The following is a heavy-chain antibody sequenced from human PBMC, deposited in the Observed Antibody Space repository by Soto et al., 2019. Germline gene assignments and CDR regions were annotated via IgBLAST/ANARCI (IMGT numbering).Heavy chain of an antibody. CDR2: INSDGSSI. CDR3: AKRTSMSGNYYFDY. J-gene: IGHJ4*02. CDR1: GFTFSSYW. Sequence: EVQLVESRGGLVQPGGSLRLSCAASGFTFSSYWMHWVRQAPGKGLVWVARINSDGSSISYADSVKGRFTISRDNAKNTLYLQMNSLRAEDTAVYYCAKRTSMSGNYYFDYWGQGILVTVSS. V-gene: IGHV3-74*01. D-gene: IGHD3-10*01.